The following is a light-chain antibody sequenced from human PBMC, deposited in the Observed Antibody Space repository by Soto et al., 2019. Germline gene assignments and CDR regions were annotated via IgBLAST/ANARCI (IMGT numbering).Light chain of an antibody. CDR1: SSDVGGYNY. CDR2: DVS. J-gene: IGLJ2*01. Sequence: QSVLTQPRSVSGSPGQSVTISCTGTSSDVGGYNYVSWYQQHPGKAPKLMIYDVSKRPSGVPDRFSGSKSGNTASLTISGLQAEDEADYYCCSYAGSYTFEGGVVFGGGTKVTVL. CDR3: CSYAGSYTFEGGVV. V-gene: IGLV2-11*01.